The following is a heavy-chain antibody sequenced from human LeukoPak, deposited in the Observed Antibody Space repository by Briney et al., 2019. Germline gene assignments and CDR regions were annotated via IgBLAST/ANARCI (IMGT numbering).Heavy chain of an antibody. CDR1: RFTFSTYS. D-gene: IGHD1-26*01. Sequence: PGGSLRLSCSASRFTFSTYSMNWVRQAPGKGLEWVSHISDSSSTIYYADSVKGRFIISRDNAKNSPYLQMNSLRDEDTAVYYCARDGRWELLPFGMDVWGQGTTVIVSS. J-gene: IGHJ6*02. CDR3: ARDGRWELLPFGMDV. V-gene: IGHV3-48*02. CDR2: ISDSSSTI.